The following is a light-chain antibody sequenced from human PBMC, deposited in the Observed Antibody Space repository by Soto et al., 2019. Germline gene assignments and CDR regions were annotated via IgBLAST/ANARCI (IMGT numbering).Light chain of an antibody. Sequence: SFLTQPPSVSGAPGQRVTISCTGSSSNIGAGHDVHWYQHLPGTTPKLLIYGNGNRPSGVPDRFSGSKSGTSASLAITGLQAEDEADYYCQSYDSSLSGSEVFGTGTKVTVL. J-gene: IGLJ1*01. V-gene: IGLV1-40*01. CDR1: SSNIGAGHD. CDR3: QSYDSSLSGSEV. CDR2: GNG.